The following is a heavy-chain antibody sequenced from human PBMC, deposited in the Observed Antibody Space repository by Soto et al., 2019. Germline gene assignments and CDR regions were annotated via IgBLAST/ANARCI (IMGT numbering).Heavy chain of an antibody. Sequence: QVQLVQSGAEVKKPGASVKVSCKASGYTFTSYDINWVRQATGQGLEWMGWMNPNSGNTGYAQKFQGRVTITRNTSKSIAYMELSSLRSEDTALYYCARLFGGYYYGSGSYSGFDYWGQGTLVTVSS. V-gene: IGHV1-8*01. CDR1: GYTFTSYD. CDR3: ARLFGGYYYGSGSYSGFDY. J-gene: IGHJ4*02. D-gene: IGHD3-10*01. CDR2: MNPNSGNT.